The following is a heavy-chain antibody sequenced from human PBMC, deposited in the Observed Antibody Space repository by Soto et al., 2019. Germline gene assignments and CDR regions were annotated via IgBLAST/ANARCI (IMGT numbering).Heavy chain of an antibody. CDR2: ITTGGINT. D-gene: IGHD4-4*01. Sequence: GGSLRLSCATSGFTFASYAMTWVRQAPGKGLEWVSSITTGGINTHYADFVGGRFTISRDNSKNTVYLEMKTLSAEDTAVYYCGKVMTDYSKAVGDDWGQGTLVTVSS. CDR3: GKVMTDYSKAVGDD. CDR1: GFTFASYA. V-gene: IGHV3-23*01. J-gene: IGHJ4*02.